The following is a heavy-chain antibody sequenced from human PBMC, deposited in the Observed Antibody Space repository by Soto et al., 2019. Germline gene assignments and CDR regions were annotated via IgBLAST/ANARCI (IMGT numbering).Heavy chain of an antibody. D-gene: IGHD2-15*01. CDR1: GYTFTSYD. Sequence: QVQLVQSGAEVKKPGASVKVSCKASGYTFTSYDINWVRQATGQGLEWMGWMNPNSGNTGYAQKFQGRVNMTRNTSISTAYMELSSLRSEDTAVYYCARCDVGVVAATWQDYYYYGMDVWGQGTTVTVSS. J-gene: IGHJ6*02. CDR2: MNPNSGNT. V-gene: IGHV1-8*01. CDR3: ARCDVGVVAATWQDYYYYGMDV.